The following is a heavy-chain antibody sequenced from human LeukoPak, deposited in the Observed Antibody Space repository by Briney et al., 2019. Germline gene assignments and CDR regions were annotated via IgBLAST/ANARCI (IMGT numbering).Heavy chain of an antibody. CDR2: MNPNSGNT. CDR1: GYTFTSYD. V-gene: IGHV1-8*01. CDR3: ARGRGNMTTGSAAFDI. Sequence: GASAKVSCKASGYTFTSYDINWVRQATGQGLEWMGWMNPNSGNTGYAQKFQGRVTMTRNTSINTAYMELSSLRSEDTAVYYCARGRGNMTTGSAAFDIWGQGTMVTVSS. D-gene: IGHD4-11*01. J-gene: IGHJ3*02.